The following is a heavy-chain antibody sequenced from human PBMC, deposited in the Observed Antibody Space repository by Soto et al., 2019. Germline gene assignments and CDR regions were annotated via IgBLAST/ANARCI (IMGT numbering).Heavy chain of an antibody. Sequence: GSLRLSCAASGFTFSSYAMSWVRQAPRKGLEWDSAISGSGGSTYYADSVKGRFNITRDNSKNTLYLQMNSLRAEDTAVYYCAKDLRSSRNYMDVWGKGTTVTVSS. D-gene: IGHD3-10*01. J-gene: IGHJ6*03. CDR3: AKDLRSSRNYMDV. CDR1: GFTFSSYA. V-gene: IGHV3-23*01. CDR2: ISGSGGST.